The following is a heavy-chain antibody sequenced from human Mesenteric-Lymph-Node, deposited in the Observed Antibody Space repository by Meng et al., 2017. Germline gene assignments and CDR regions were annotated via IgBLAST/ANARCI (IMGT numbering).Heavy chain of an antibody. CDR2: IYYSGST. D-gene: IGHD3-22*01. Sequence: SETLSLTCTVSGGSISSSSYYWGWIRQPPGKGLEWIGSIYYSGSTYYNPSLKSRVTISVDTSKNQFSLKLSSVTAADTAVYYCARVPDDGTGYDYYFDYWGQGTLVTVSS. V-gene: IGHV4-39*07. CDR1: GGSISSSSYY. CDR3: ARVPDDGTGYDYYFDY. J-gene: IGHJ4*02.